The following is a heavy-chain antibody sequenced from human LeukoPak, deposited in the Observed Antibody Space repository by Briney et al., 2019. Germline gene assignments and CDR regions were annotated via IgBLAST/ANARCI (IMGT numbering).Heavy chain of an antibody. J-gene: IGHJ4*02. V-gene: IGHV3-23*01. CDR3: AKSGYYGSGSYYFDY. CDR1: GLTFSSYA. CDR2: ISAGGGST. Sequence: GGSLRLSCAASGLTFSSYAMSWVRQAPGKGLEWVSGISAGGGSTYYADSVKGRFTISRDNSKNTLYLQMNSLRAEDTAVYYCAKSGYYGSGSYYFDYWGQGTLVTVSS. D-gene: IGHD3-10*01.